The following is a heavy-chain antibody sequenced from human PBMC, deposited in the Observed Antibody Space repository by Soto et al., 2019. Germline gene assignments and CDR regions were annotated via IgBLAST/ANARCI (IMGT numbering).Heavy chain of an antibody. D-gene: IGHD6-13*01. CDR3: ASSNIAAAGFYYYGMDV. V-gene: IGHV4-59*01. J-gene: IGHJ6*02. Sequence: QVQLQESGPGLVKPSETLSLTCTVSGGSISSYYWSWIRQPPGKGLEWIGYIYYSGSTNYNPSLKSRVTISVDTSKYQLSLKLSSVTAADTAVYYCASSNIAAAGFYYYGMDVWGRGTTVTVSS. CDR1: GGSISSYY. CDR2: IYYSGST.